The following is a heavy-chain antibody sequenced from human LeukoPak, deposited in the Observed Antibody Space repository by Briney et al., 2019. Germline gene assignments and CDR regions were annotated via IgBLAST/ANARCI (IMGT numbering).Heavy chain of an antibody. Sequence: SETLSLTCTVSGYSISSGYYWGWIRQPPGKGLEWIGSIYHSGSTYYNPSLKSRVTISVDTSKNQFSLKLSSVTAADTAVYYCARDHEEEQWLVRVVRGSWFDPWGQGTLVTVSS. V-gene: IGHV4-38-2*02. CDR3: ARDHEEEQWLVRVVRGSWFDP. CDR2: IYHSGST. D-gene: IGHD6-19*01. CDR1: GYSISSGYY. J-gene: IGHJ5*02.